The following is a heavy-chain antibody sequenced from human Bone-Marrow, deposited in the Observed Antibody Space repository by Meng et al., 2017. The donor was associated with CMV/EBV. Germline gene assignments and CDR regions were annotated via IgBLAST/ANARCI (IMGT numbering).Heavy chain of an antibody. V-gene: IGHV3-66*02. Sequence: GEAQMISCAASGFTVSSNYMSWVRQAPGKGLEWVSVIYSGGSTYYADSVKGRFTISRDNSKNTLYLQMNSLRAEETAVYYCARELKGDGYTSWGQGTLVTVSS. J-gene: IGHJ4*02. CDR2: IYSGGST. CDR1: GFTVSSNY. CDR3: ARELKGDGYTS. D-gene: IGHD5-24*01.